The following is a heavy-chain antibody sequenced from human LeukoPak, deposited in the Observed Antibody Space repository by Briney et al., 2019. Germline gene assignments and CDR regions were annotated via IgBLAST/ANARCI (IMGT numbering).Heavy chain of an antibody. CDR1: GGSFSGYY. J-gene: IGHJ5*02. V-gene: IGHV4-34*01. CDR2: INHSGST. D-gene: IGHD3-22*01. CDR3: ARDPRYYYYDSSGYYAPNWFDP. Sequence: PSETLSLTCAVYGGSFSGYYWSWIRQPPGKGLEWIGEINHSGSTNYNPSLKSRVTISVDTSKNQFSLKLSSVTAADTAVYYCARDPRYYYYDSSGYYAPNWFDPWGQGTLDTVSS.